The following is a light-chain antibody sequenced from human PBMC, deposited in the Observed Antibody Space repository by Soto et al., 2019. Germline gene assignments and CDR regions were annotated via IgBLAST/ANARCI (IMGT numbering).Light chain of an antibody. CDR2: AAS. Sequence: DIQMTQSPSSLSAAERDRVTITCRASQDIRDDLGLYQQKAGKAPKRLIHAASSLQSGVPSRFSGSGSGAEFTLTLSSLQPEDFATYFYPQHSSYSWTIGQETKVEIE. V-gene: IGKV1-17*01. J-gene: IGKJ1*01. CDR3: PQHSSYSWT. CDR1: QDIRDD.